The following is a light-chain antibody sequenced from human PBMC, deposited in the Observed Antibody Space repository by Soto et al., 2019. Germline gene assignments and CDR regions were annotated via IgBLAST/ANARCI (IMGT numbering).Light chain of an antibody. CDR3: LHSYSGAYWV. J-gene: IGLJ3*02. CDR2: DIS. CDR1: TGAVTSGLY. Sequence: QAVVTQEPSLTGSPGGTVTLTCASSTGAVTSGLYPFWFQQKPGKAPRTLIYDISNKHSWTPARFSGSLLEAKAALTLSGTHPEDDDEYSCLHSYSGAYWVFGGGTKLTVL. V-gene: IGLV7-46*01.